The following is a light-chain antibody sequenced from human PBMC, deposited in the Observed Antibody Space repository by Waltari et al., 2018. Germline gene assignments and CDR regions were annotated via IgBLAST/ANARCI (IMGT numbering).Light chain of an antibody. J-gene: IGLJ1*01. CDR1: SSDVGGYHY. CDR3: SSYTSSSTSYV. CDR2: DVS. Sequence: QSALTPPASVSGSPGQSITISCTGTSSDVGGYHYVSSYQQHPGKAPKLMIYDVSKRPSGVSNRFSGSKSGNTASLTISGLQAEDEADYYCSSYTSSSTSYVFGTGTKVTVL. V-gene: IGLV2-14*01.